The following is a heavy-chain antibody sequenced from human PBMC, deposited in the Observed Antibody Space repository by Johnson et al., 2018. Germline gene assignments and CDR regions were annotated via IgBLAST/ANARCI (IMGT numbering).Heavy chain of an antibody. Sequence: QVQLVESGGGLVQPGRSLRLSCAASGFTFDDYVMYWVRQAPGKGLEWVSGISYDGSNKYYVDSVKGRFTISRDNSKNTLYLQMNSLRAEDTAVYYCAKNVISGTDDYYYGMDVWGQGTTVIVSS. CDR2: ISYDGSNK. CDR3: AKNVISGTDDYYYGMDV. CDR1: GFTFDDYV. D-gene: IGHD1-7*01. J-gene: IGHJ6*02. V-gene: IGHV3-30*18.